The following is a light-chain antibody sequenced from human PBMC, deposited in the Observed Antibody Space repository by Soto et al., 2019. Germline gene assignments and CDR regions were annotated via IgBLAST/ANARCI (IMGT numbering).Light chain of an antibody. CDR2: DAS. J-gene: IGKJ4*01. CDR1: QSVSTY. Sequence: EIVLTQSPATLSMSPGERTTLSCRASQSVSTYLVWYQQKPGQAPRLLIFDASNRASGIPSRFSGSGSGTNFTLTISRLEPEDFAVYFCQQRSHWPPLTSGGGTKVEIK. V-gene: IGKV3-11*01. CDR3: QQRSHWPPLT.